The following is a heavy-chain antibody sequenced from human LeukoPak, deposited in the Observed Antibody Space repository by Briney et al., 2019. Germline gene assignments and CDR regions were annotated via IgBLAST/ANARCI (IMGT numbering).Heavy chain of an antibody. CDR2: IIPIFGTA. V-gene: IGHV1-69*05. Sequence: SVKVSCKASGGTFSSYAISWVRQAPGQGLEWMGRIIPIFGTANYAQKFQGRVTITTDESTSTAYMELSSLRSEDTAVYYCATNPGIAVAGTGNYWGQGTLVTVSS. D-gene: IGHD6-19*01. J-gene: IGHJ4*02. CDR1: GGTFSSYA. CDR3: ATNPGIAVAGTGNY.